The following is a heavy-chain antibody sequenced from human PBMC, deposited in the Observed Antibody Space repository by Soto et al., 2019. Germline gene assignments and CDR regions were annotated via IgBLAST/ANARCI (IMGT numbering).Heavy chain of an antibody. CDR1: GYTFTSYG. J-gene: IGHJ4*02. D-gene: IGHD3-16*01. Sequence: SVKVSCKASGYTFTSYGISWVRQAPGQGLEWMGRIIPNIGIANYAQKLQGRVTITADKSTSTAYMELSSLRSEDTAVYYCASGNRGGTDDWGQGTLVTVSS. CDR3: ASGNRGGTDD. V-gene: IGHV1-69*04. CDR2: IIPNIGIA.